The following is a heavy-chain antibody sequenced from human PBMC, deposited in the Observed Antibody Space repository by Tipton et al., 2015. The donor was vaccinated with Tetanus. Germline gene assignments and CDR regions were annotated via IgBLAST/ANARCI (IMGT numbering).Heavy chain of an antibody. CDR1: GGSISSYY. D-gene: IGHD6-19*01. Sequence: TLSLTCTVSGGSISSYYWSWIRQPPGKGLEWIGYIYYSGSTNYNPSLKSRVTISVDTSKNQFSLKLSSVTAADTAVYYCARVRVVVAGTGWFGPWGQGTLVTVSS. CDR3: ARVRVVVAGTGWFGP. CDR2: IYYSGST. V-gene: IGHV4-59*01. J-gene: IGHJ5*02.